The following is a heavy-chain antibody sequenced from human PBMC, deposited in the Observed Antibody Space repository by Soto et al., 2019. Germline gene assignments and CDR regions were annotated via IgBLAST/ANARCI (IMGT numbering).Heavy chain of an antibody. D-gene: IGHD3-22*01. J-gene: IGHJ1*01. CDR1: GYTFTGYY. V-gene: IGHV1-2*02. CDR2: INPNSGGT. Sequence: ASVKVSCKASGYTFTGYYMHWVRQAPGQGLEWMGWINPNSGGTNYAQKFQGRVTMTRDTSISTAYMELSRLRSDDTAVYYCARDAAHYYESCFQHWGQGTLVTVSS. CDR3: ARDAAHYYESCFQH.